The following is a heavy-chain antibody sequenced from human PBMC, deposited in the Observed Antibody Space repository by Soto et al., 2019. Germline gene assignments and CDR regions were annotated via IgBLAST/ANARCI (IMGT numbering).Heavy chain of an antibody. V-gene: IGHV3-20*04. CDR1: GFTFDDYG. J-gene: IGHJ6*02. CDR3: ARAEKNYAYVPMDV. CDR2: INWNGGST. Sequence: EVQLVESGGGVVRPGGSLRLSCAASGFTFDDYGMSWVRQAPGKGLEWVSGINWNGGSTVYADSVKGRFTISRDNAKNSLYLQVNSLRDEDTALYYCARAEKNYAYVPMDVWGQGTTVTVSS. D-gene: IGHD3-16*01.